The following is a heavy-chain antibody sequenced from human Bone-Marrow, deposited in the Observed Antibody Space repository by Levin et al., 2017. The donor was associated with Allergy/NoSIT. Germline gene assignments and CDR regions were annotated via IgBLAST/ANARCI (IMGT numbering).Heavy chain of an antibody. CDR2: IKQDGSEK. V-gene: IGHV3-7*01. D-gene: IGHD5-18*01. J-gene: IGHJ4*02. CDR1: GFTFSSYW. Sequence: TGGSLRLSCAASGFTFSSYWMSWVRQAPGKGLEWVANIKQDGSEKNYVDSVKGRFTISRDNAKNSLYLQMNSLRAEDTAFYYCAREEEYSYGFAEYWGQGTLVTVSS. CDR3: AREEEYSYGFAEY.